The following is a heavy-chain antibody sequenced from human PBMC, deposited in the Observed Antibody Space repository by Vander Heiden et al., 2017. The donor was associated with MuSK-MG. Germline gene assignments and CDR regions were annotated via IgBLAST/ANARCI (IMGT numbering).Heavy chain of an antibody. CDR2: IIPICGTA. CDR3: ARVETDLRDCSGGSCYVEGDDAFDI. CDR1: GGTFSSYA. J-gene: IGHJ3*02. V-gene: IGHV1-69*01. D-gene: IGHD2-15*01. Sequence: QVQLVQSGAEVKKPGSSVKVSCKASGGTFSSYAISWVRQAPGQGLEWMGGIIPICGTATYAQKFQGRVTITADEATSTAYMELSSLRAEDTAVYYCARVETDLRDCSGGSCYVEGDDAFDIWGQGTMVTVSS.